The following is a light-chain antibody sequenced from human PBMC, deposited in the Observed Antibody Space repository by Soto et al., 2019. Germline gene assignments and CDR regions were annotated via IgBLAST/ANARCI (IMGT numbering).Light chain of an antibody. CDR2: LKGDGSH. CDR3: QTWGTGIRV. Sequence: QLVLTQSPSASASLGASVRLTCTLSSGHNNYAIAWHQQQPEKGPRYLMKLKGDGSHSKGDGIPDRFSGSSSGAERYLTISSLQSEDEADYYCQTWGTGIRVFGGGTKLTVL. V-gene: IGLV4-69*02. J-gene: IGLJ3*02. CDR1: SGHNNYA.